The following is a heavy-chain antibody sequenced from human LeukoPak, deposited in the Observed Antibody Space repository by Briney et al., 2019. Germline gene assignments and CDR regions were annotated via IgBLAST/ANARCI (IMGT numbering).Heavy chain of an antibody. CDR1: GGSFSGYY. Sequence: SSETLSLTCAVYGGSFSGYYWGWIRQPPGKGLEWIGSIYYSGSTYYNPSLKSRVTISAATSKNQFSLNLSSVTAADTAVYFCARNMADSALEFDFWGQGTLLTVSS. CDR2: IYYSGST. J-gene: IGHJ4*02. V-gene: IGHV4-39*01. CDR3: ARNMADSALEFDF. D-gene: IGHD3-3*02.